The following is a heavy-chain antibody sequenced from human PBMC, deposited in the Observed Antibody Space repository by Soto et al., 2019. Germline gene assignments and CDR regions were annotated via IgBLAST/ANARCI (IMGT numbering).Heavy chain of an antibody. J-gene: IGHJ4*02. CDR1: GYSFSTYW. CDR3: ARRAVTTVTRDFFGF. Sequence: GESLKICCKGSGYSFSTYWIGWVRQMPGKGLEWMGIIYPGDSDTRYSPSFHGQVTISADKSISTAYLQWSSLKAADTAKYYCARRAVTTVTRDFFGFWAQGSLVTVSS. V-gene: IGHV5-51*01. CDR2: IYPGDSDT. D-gene: IGHD4-17*01.